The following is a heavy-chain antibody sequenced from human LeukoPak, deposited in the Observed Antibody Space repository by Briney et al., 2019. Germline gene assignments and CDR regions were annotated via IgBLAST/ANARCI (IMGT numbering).Heavy chain of an antibody. Sequence: SETLSLTCTVSGGSISSSTYYWGWIRQPPGKGLEWIGSIYYSGNTYYNPSLKSRVTISVDTSKNQFSLKLSSVTAADTAVYYCARQGGSYGGNSVGKNYFDYWGQGTLVTVSS. CDR1: GGSISSSTYY. J-gene: IGHJ4*02. D-gene: IGHD4-23*01. CDR2: IYYSGNT. CDR3: ARQGGSYGGNSVGKNYFDY. V-gene: IGHV4-39*01.